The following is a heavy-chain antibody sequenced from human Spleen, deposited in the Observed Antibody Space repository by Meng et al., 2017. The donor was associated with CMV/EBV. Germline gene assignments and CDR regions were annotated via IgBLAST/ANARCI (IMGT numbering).Heavy chain of an antibody. V-gene: IGHV3-23*01. Sequence: GGSLRLSCAASGFTFSSYAMSWVRQAPGKGLEWVSAISGSGGSTYYADSVKGRFTISRDNAKNSLYLQMDSPRAEDTAIYYCARDRGYSHGYAFDYWGQGTLVTVSS. CDR1: GFTFSSYA. J-gene: IGHJ4*02. CDR2: ISGSGGST. CDR3: ARDRGYSHGYAFDY. D-gene: IGHD5-18*01.